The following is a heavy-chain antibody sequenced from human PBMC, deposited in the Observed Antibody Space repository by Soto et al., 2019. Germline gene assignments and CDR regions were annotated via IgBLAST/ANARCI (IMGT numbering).Heavy chain of an antibody. CDR3: AISRGGYQFDY. D-gene: IGHD5-12*01. Sequence: EVQLVESGGGLVQPGGSLRLSCAASGFTFSRYAMHWVRQAPGKGLEYVSAISSNGGSTDYANSVKGRFTISRDNSKNTLYLQMGSLRAEDMAVYYCAISRGGYQFDYWGQGTLVTVSS. CDR2: ISSNGGST. V-gene: IGHV3-64*01. J-gene: IGHJ4*02. CDR1: GFTFSRYA.